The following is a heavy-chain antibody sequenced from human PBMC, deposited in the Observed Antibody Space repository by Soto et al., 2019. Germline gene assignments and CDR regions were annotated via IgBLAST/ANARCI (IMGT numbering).Heavy chain of an antibody. V-gene: IGHV3-23*01. D-gene: IGHD5-12*01. Sequence: EVQLLESGGGFVQPGGSLRLSCAASGFTFSDYAMTWVRQAPGKGLEWVSAITSSGSSTYYAESVKGRFTISIDNSKSTLYLQMNRLRAEDTATYYCAKGAEGYVVSSLDYCGQGTLVTVSS. CDR1: GFTFSDYA. CDR3: AKGAEGYVVSSLDY. CDR2: ITSSGSST. J-gene: IGHJ4*02.